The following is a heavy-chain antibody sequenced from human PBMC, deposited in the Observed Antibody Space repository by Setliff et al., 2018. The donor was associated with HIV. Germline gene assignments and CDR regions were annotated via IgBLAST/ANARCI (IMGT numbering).Heavy chain of an antibody. J-gene: IGHJ4*02. CDR1: GYSIVKGYY. CDR2: VYRSVTT. V-gene: IGHV4-38-2*01. CDR3: ARLSHYYGTTEYTFDF. D-gene: IGHD3-10*01. Sequence: SETLSLTCDVSGYSIVKGYYWGWIRQPPGKGLEWIGSVYRSVTTDFNPSLERRVTMSVDTSKNRFSLTLNSVTAADTAIYYCARLSHYYGTTEYTFDFWGQGTLVTVSS.